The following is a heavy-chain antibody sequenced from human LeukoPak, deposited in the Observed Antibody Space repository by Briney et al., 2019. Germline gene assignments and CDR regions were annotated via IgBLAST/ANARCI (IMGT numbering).Heavy chain of an antibody. V-gene: IGHV3-74*01. CDR3: AKDTPTPSIVGATFYFDY. Sequence: GGSLRLSCAASRFTFTSYWMNWVRQAPGKGLMWVARLNNDGAITSYADSVKGRFTISRDNSKNTLYLQMNSLRAEDTAVYYCAKDTPTPSIVGATFYFDYWGQGTLVTVSS. D-gene: IGHD1-26*01. CDR2: LNNDGAIT. CDR1: RFTFTSYW. J-gene: IGHJ4*02.